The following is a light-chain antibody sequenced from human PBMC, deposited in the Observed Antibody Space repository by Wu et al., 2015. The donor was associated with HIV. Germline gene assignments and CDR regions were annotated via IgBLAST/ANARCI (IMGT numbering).Light chain of an antibody. J-gene: IGKJ1*01. Sequence: EIVMTQSPATLSVSPGERATLSCRASQSVSSDLAWYQQKPGQAPRLLIYDASTRATGIPARFSGSVSGTEFTLTISSMLSEDFAIYYCQQYHNWHRTFGQGTKVEIK. CDR2: DAS. V-gene: IGKV3-15*01. CDR1: QSVSSD. CDR3: QQYHNWHRT.